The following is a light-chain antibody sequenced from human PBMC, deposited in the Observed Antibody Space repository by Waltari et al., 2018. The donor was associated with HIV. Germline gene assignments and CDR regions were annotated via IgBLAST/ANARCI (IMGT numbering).Light chain of an antibody. Sequence: QTALTQPASVSGSPGQSITISCPGTSSDVGAYNLVSLYQQHPGKAPRLIIYDVSVRPAGVSNRFTGSKSGNTASLTISGLQAEDEADYYCCSYVSEIVPCVFGGGTKLTVL. CDR3: CSYVSEIVPCV. V-gene: IGLV2-23*02. CDR2: DVS. J-gene: IGLJ3*02. CDR1: SSDVGAYNL.